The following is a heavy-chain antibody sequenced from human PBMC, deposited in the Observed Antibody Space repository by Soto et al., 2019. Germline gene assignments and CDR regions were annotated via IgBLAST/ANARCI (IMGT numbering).Heavy chain of an antibody. J-gene: IGHJ5*02. Sequence: GSLGLSGVDAFLTFSNYVMTWVRQAPGKGLEWVSTISETGRSTYYADSVKGRFTISRDNAKSTLYLEMSSLRAEDTAVYYCAKGDQYVSGSLGIFDPWGEGTLVTVSS. CDR2: ISETGRST. D-gene: IGHD3-10*01. CDR1: FLTFSNYV. V-gene: IGHV3-23*01. CDR3: AKGDQYVSGSLGIFDP.